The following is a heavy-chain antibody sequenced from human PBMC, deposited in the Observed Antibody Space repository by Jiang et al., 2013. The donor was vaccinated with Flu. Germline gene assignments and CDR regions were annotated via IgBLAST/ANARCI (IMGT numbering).Heavy chain of an antibody. D-gene: IGHD4-23*01. CDR3: ARRSGGGIAFDY. V-gene: IGHV3-64*01. J-gene: IGHJ4*02. CDR2: ISSNGGST. CDR1: GFIFSGYV. Sequence: VQLVESGGGLVQPGGSLRLSCAASGFIFSGYVMYWVRQAPGKGLEYVSAISSNGGSTYYANSVKGRFTISRDNSKNTLYLQMGSLRAEDMAVYYCARRSGGGIAFDYWGQGTLVTVSS.